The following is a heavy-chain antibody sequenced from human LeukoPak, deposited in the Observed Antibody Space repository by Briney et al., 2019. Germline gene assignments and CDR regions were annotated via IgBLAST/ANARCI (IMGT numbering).Heavy chain of an antibody. CDR3: AIDYGDYAVVY. V-gene: IGHV1-69*13. J-gene: IGHJ4*02. D-gene: IGHD4-17*01. CDR2: IIPILGTA. Sequence: SVKVSCKASGGTFSSYAISWVRQAPGQGLEWMGGIIPILGTANYAQKFQGRVTITADESTSTAYMELSSLRSEDTAVYYCAIDYGDYAVVYWGQGTLVTVSS. CDR1: GGTFSSYA.